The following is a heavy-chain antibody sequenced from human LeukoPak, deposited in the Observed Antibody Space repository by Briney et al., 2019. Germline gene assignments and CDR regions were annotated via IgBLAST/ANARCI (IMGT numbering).Heavy chain of an antibody. CDR2: ISGSGGST. J-gene: IGHJ4*02. CDR3: AKSPIAVAGNFDY. CDR1: GFTFSSYA. D-gene: IGHD6-19*01. V-gene: IGHV3-23*01. Sequence: GGSLRLSWAASGFTFSSYAMSWVRQAPGKGLDWVSAISGSGGSTYYAESVKGRFTISRDNTKNTLYLKMNSLRAEDTAVYYCAKSPIAVAGNFDYWGQGTLVTVSS.